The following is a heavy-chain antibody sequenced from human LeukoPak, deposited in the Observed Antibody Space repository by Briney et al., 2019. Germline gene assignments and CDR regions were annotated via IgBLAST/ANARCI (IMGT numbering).Heavy chain of an antibody. J-gene: IGHJ3*02. CDR1: GFTFSNYA. CDR3: AKDVRKGLYYYDSSGYSAFDI. D-gene: IGHD3-22*01. Sequence: HPGGSLRLSCAASGFTFSNYAMNWVRRAPGKGLEWVSVISGSGGSTYYADSVEGRFTISRDNSKNTLYLQMKSLRAEDTAVYYCAKDVRKGLYYYDSSGYSAFDIWGQGTMVTVSS. CDR2: ISGSGGST. V-gene: IGHV3-23*01.